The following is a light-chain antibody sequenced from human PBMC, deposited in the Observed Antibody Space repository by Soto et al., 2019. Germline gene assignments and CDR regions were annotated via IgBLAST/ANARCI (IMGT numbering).Light chain of an antibody. CDR3: QQYNDWPLT. Sequence: EVVMTQSPATLSVSAGERATLSCRATQSVSSNLAWYQQKPGQAPRLLIYGASTRATGIPARFSGSGSGTEFTLTISGLQSEDFAIFFCQQYNDWPLTFGQGTKVDIK. CDR2: GAS. V-gene: IGKV3-15*01. CDR1: QSVSSN. J-gene: IGKJ1*01.